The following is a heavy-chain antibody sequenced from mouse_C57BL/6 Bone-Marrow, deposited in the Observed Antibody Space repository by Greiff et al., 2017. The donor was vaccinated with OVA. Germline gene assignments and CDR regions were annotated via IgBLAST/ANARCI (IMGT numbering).Heavy chain of an antibody. CDR2: IDPSDSET. CDR1: GYTFTSYW. V-gene: IGHV1-52*01. Sequence: QVQLQQPGAELVRPGSSVKLSCKASGYTFTSYWMHWVKQRPIQGLEWIGNIDPSDSETHYNQKFKDKATLTVDKSSSTAYMQLSSLTSEDSAVYYCARGDYYDYLYYAMDYWGQGTSVTVSS. D-gene: IGHD2-4*01. J-gene: IGHJ4*01. CDR3: ARGDYYDYLYYAMDY.